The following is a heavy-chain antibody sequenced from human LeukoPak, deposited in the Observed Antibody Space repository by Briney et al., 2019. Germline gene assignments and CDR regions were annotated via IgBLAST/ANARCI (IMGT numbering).Heavy chain of an antibody. D-gene: IGHD2-2*01. Sequence: SETLSLTCTVSGGSISSYYWSWIRQPPGKGLEWIGYIYYSGSTNYNPSPKSRVTISVDTSKNQFSLKLSSVTAADTAVYYCARVPLSYQLLDEGAFDIWGQGTMVTVSS. CDR3: ARVPLSYQLLDEGAFDI. J-gene: IGHJ3*02. CDR2: IYYSGST. V-gene: IGHV4-59*08. CDR1: GGSISSYY.